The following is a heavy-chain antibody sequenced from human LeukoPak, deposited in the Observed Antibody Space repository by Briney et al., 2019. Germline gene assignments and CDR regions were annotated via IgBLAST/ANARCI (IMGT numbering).Heavy chain of an antibody. CDR1: GGSLSNHY. J-gene: IGHJ3*02. V-gene: IGHV4-4*07. D-gene: IGHD3-10*01. CDR3: ARGPLGGEGFDI. CDR2: IFHTGTT. Sequence: TSETLSLTCTLSGGSLSNHYWNWIRQAAGTGPEYIGRIFHTGTTNYNPSLKSRVTMSMDTSKNKFSLKLTCLTAADTAVYYCARGPLGGEGFDIWGQGTMVSVSS.